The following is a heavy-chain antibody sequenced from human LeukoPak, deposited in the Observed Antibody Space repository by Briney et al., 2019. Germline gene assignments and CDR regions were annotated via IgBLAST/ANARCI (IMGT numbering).Heavy chain of an antibody. V-gene: IGHV3-21*01. CDR1: GFTFSSYS. Sequence: GGSLRLSCAASGFTFSSYSMDWVRQAPGKGLEWVSSISSSSSYIYYADSVKGRFTISRDNAKNSLYLQMNSLRAEDTTVYYCARDSSGWPSDYWGQGTLVTVSS. CDR3: ARDSSGWPSDY. CDR2: ISSSSSYI. D-gene: IGHD6-19*01. J-gene: IGHJ4*02.